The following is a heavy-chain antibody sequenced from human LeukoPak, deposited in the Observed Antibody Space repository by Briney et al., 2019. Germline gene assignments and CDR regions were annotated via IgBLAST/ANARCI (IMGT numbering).Heavy chain of an antibody. CDR3: GSSYYYDRSDVFGY. CDR1: GFTFSSYI. D-gene: IGHD3-22*01. V-gene: IGHV3-21*01. J-gene: IGHJ4*02. CDR2: ITPISSER. Sequence: RGSLRLSRAASGFTFSSYIMNRGRQAPGKGLEWVSLITPISSERYYTDSVQGRVTISTDNAKNSLYLQMNSLRAEDTAVHYCGSSYYYDRSDVFGYWGQGTLVTVSS.